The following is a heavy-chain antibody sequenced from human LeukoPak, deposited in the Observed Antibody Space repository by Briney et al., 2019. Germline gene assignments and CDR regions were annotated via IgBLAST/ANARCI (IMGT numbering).Heavy chain of an antibody. D-gene: IGHD2-21*02. CDR1: GGSFSGYY. CDR3: ARDALRGGDSLTLDY. V-gene: IGHV4-34*01. J-gene: IGHJ4*02. CDR2: INHSGST. Sequence: SETLSLTCAVYGGSFSGYYWSWIRQPPGKGLEWIGEINHSGSTNYNPSLKSRVTISVDTSKNQFSLKLSSVTAADTAVYYCARDALRGGDSLTLDYWGQGTLVTVSS.